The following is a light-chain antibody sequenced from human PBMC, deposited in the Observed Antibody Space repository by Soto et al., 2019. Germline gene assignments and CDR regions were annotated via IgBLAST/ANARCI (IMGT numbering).Light chain of an antibody. CDR3: SSYTSASTLLYL. Sequence: QSVLTQPASVSGSPGQSITISCTGTSSDVGGYNYVSWYQQHPGIAPKLLIYGVTNRPSGVSTRFSGSKSGNTAYLTISGLQAEDEADYHCSSYTSASTLLYLFGTGTKLTVL. J-gene: IGLJ1*01. CDR2: GVT. CDR1: SSDVGGYNY. V-gene: IGLV2-14*01.